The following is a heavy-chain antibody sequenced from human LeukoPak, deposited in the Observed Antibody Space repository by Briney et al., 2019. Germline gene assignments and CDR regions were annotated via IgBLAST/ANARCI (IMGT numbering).Heavy chain of an antibody. CDR1: GYTFTGYY. CDR3: ASSIWFGELPFDY. J-gene: IGHJ4*02. CDR2: INPNSGGT. V-gene: IGHV1-2*02. D-gene: IGHD3-10*01. Sequence: GASVKVSCKASGYTFTGYYMHWVRQAPGQGLEWMGWINPNSGGTNYAQKFQGRVTMTGDTSISTAYMELSRLRSDDTAVYYCASSIWFGELPFDYWGQGTLVTVSS.